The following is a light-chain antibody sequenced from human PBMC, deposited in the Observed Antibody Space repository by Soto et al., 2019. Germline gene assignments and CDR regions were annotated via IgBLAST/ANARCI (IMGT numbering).Light chain of an antibody. J-gene: IGLJ1*01. CDR2: EVN. CDR3: SSHTSSRTFV. CDR1: STDVGGYNY. Sequence: QSVLAQPASVSVSPGQSITISCSGSSTDVGGYNYVSWYQQHPGKAPKLMISEVNKRPSGVSDRFSGSKSGNTASLTISGLQAEDEADYYCSSHTSSRTFVFGTGTKVTVL. V-gene: IGLV2-14*01.